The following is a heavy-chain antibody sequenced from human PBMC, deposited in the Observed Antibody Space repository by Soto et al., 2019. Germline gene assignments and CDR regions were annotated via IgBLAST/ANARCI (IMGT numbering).Heavy chain of an antibody. CDR1: GGSFSVYY. CDR3: GRQLVRSDAFDI. D-gene: IGHD6-6*01. Sequence: SDTLSLTCAVYGGSFSVYYWSWIRQPPGKGLEWIGEINHSGSTNYNPSLKSRVTISVDTSKNQFSLKLSSVTAADTAVYYCGRQLVRSDAFDIWGQGTMVT. V-gene: IGHV4-34*01. J-gene: IGHJ3*02. CDR2: INHSGST.